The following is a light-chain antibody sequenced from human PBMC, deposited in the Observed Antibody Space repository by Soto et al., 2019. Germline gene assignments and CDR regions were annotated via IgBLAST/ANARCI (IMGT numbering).Light chain of an antibody. Sequence: QSVLTQPPSASGSPGQSVTISCTGTSSDVGGYNYVSWYQHHPGKAPKLMIYEVSKRPSGVPDRFSGSTSGNTASLTVSGLQAEDEADYYCSSYAGSNNLVFGGGTKLTVL. CDR3: SSYAGSNNLV. CDR2: EVS. V-gene: IGLV2-8*01. J-gene: IGLJ2*01. CDR1: SSDVGGYNY.